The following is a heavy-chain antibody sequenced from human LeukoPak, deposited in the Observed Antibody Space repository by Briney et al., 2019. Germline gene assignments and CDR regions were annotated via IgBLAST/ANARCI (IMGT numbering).Heavy chain of an antibody. CDR3: ARAWSGYYVFDY. D-gene: IGHD3-3*01. Sequence: LETLSLTCAVYGGSFSGYYWSWIRQPPGKGLEWIGEINHSGSTNYNPSLKSRVTISVDTSKNQFSLKLSSVTAADTAVYYCARAWSGYYVFDYWGQGTLVTVSS. J-gene: IGHJ4*02. CDR1: GGSFSGYY. V-gene: IGHV4-34*01. CDR2: INHSGST.